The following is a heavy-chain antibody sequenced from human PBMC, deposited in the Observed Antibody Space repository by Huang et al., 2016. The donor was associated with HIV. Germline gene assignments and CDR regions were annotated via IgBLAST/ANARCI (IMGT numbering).Heavy chain of an antibody. CDR1: GGSFTGNY. CDR3: ARQWTILEWLLGLDV. J-gene: IGHJ6*02. CDR2: VNDSGAT. Sequence: QMPLQQRGAGLLKPSETLSLTCGVSGGSFTGNYLTWIRQAPGKGLEWIGEVNDSGATNYNPSLNGRVTISLDKSNRELSLNLRSVTAADTAVYYCARQWTILEWLLGLDVWGQGTTVIVSS. D-gene: IGHD3-3*01. V-gene: IGHV4-34*02.